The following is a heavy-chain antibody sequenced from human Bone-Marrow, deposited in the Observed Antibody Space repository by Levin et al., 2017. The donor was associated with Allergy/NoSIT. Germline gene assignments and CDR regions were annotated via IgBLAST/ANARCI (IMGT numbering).Heavy chain of an antibody. CDR2: IHTDTSVT. CDR1: FFPFLLSY. J-gene: IGHJ4*02. CDR3: ARGGCSATSCLDY. V-gene: IGHV3-74*01. Sequence: SLLLSFSSSFFPFLLSYLHWVRQAPGKGLAWVSNIHTDTSVTNYADSVKGRFTISRDNAKNTLYLQMNSLRAEDTAVYYCARGGCSATSCLDYWGQGTLVTVSS. D-gene: IGHD2-15*01.